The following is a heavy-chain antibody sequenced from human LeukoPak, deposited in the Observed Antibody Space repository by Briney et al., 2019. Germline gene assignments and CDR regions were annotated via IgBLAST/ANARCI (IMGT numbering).Heavy chain of an antibody. Sequence: SVKVSCKASGGTFSSYAISWVRQAPGQGLEWMGRIIPILGIANYAQKFQGRVTITADKSTSTGYMELSSLRSEDTAVYYCARVADYYGSGNDYWGQGTLVTVSS. CDR2: IIPILGIA. CDR1: GGTFSSYA. CDR3: ARVADYYGSGNDY. J-gene: IGHJ4*02. D-gene: IGHD3-10*01. V-gene: IGHV1-69*04.